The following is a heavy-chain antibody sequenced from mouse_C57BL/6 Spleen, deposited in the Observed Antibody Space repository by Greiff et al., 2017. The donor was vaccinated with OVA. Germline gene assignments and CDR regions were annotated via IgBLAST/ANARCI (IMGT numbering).Heavy chain of an antibody. CDR1: GFTFSSYA. J-gene: IGHJ2*01. Sequence: EVMLVESGGGLVKPGGSLKLSCAASGFTFSSYAMSWVRQTPEKRLEWVATISDGGSYTYYPDNVKGRFTISRDNAKNNLYLQMSHLKSEDTAMYYCARAHRIYYYGSSSFYFDYWGQGTTLTVSS. CDR3: ARAHRIYYYGSSSFYFDY. D-gene: IGHD1-1*01. V-gene: IGHV5-4*03. CDR2: ISDGGSYT.